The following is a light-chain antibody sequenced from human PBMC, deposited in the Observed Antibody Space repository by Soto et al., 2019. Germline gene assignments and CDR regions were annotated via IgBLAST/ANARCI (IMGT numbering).Light chain of an antibody. CDR2: TAS. J-gene: IGKJ1*01. V-gene: IGKV3-20*01. CDR3: QQYGSSPWT. CDR1: QSVSSSY. Sequence: EVGMTQSAATLSVSPGERVTLSCRASQSVSSSYLAWYQQKPGRAPRLVIYTASSRATGVPDRFSGSGYGTDFNLTISRLETEDFAVYYCQQYGSSPWTFGQGTKVDIK.